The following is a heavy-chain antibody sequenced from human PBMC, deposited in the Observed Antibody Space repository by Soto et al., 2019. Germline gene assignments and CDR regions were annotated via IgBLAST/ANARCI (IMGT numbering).Heavy chain of an antibody. J-gene: IGHJ4*02. CDR3: ARAGGLGAVAVDC. D-gene: IGHD6-19*01. CDR1: GGSISSGGYS. Sequence: QLQLQESGSGLVKPSQTLSLTCAVSGGSISSGGYSWSWIRQPPGKGLEWIGYTYHSGSTYYNPSLKSRVPXSXDXXKNPFSLKLSSVTAADTAVYYCARAGGLGAVAVDCWGQGTLVTVSS. CDR2: TYHSGST. V-gene: IGHV4-30-2*01.